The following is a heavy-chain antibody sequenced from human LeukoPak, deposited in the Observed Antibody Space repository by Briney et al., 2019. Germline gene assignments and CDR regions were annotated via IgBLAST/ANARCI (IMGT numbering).Heavy chain of an antibody. D-gene: IGHD4-17*01. Sequence: ASVKVSCKASGYTFTGCYMHWVRQAPGQGLEWMGWINPNSGGTNYAQKFQGRVTMTRDTSISTAYMELSRLRSDDTAVYYCARDTMTTVTTGYYYGMDVWGQGTTVTVSS. CDR2: INPNSGGT. CDR1: GYTFTGCY. CDR3: ARDTMTTVTTGYYYGMDV. J-gene: IGHJ6*02. V-gene: IGHV1-2*02.